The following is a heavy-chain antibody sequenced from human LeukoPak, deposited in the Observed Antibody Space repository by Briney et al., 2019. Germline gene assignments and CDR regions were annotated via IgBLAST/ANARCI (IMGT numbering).Heavy chain of an antibody. D-gene: IGHD3-22*01. J-gene: IGHJ4*02. CDR2: IWYDGSNK. V-gene: IGHV3-33*06. Sequence: PGRSLRHSYAASGFTFSSYGMHWVRQAPGKGLEWVAVIWYDGSNKYYADSVKGRFTISRDNSKNTLYLQMNSLRAEDTAVYYCAKDRYYDLGWYYFHYWAQGPLVTVSS. CDR3: AKDRYYDLGWYYFHY. CDR1: GFTFSSYG.